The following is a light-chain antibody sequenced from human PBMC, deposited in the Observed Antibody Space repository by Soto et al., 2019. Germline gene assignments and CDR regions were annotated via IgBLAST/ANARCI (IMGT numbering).Light chain of an antibody. J-gene: IGLJ1*01. Sequence: QSALTQPASVSGSPGQSITIYCTGTSSDVGGYNYVSWYQQHPGKAPKLMIYEVSNRPSGVSNRFAGSKSVNTASLTISGLQAEDEADYYCSSYTSSSSYVFGNGTKLTVL. CDR3: SSYTSSSSYV. V-gene: IGLV2-14*01. CDR2: EVS. CDR1: SSDVGGYNY.